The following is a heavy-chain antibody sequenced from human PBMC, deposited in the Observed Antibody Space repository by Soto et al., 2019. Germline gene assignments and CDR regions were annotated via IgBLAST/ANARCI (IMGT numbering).Heavy chain of an antibody. CDR2: LSWNSGFS. CDR1: GFSFDDYT. CDR3: AKGRGTIVVTDAYDI. V-gene: IGHV3-9*01. D-gene: IGHD3-22*01. J-gene: IGHJ3*02. Sequence: SRRLSCGGSGFSFDDYTMHWVRQAPGKGPEWVASLSWNSGFSGYADSVKGRFTISRDNAQSSVHLQMNNLRTEDTALYYCAKGRGTIVVTDAYDIWGQGTMVTVSS.